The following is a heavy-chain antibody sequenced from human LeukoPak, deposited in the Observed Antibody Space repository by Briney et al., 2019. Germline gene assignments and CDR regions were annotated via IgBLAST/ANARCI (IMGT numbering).Heavy chain of an antibody. CDR3: AKSVGVVAATGFDY. J-gene: IGHJ4*02. D-gene: IGHD2-15*01. CDR2: ISAYNGNT. V-gene: IGHV1-18*01. Sequence: ASVKVSFTASGYTFTSYGISWVRQAPGQGLEWMGWISAYNGNTNYAQKLQGRVTMTTDTSTSTAYMELRSLRSDDTAVYYCAKSVGVVAATGFDYWGQGTLVTVST. CDR1: GYTFTSYG.